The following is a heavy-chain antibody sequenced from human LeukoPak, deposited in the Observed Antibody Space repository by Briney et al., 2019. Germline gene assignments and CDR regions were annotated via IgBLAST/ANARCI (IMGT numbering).Heavy chain of an antibody. D-gene: IGHD6-6*01. CDR2: INSDGSEG. CDR3: ARSSYSSSSSV. CDR1: GFTFSGFW. V-gene: IGHV3-7*03. J-gene: IGHJ3*01. Sequence: GGSLSLSCAVSGFTFSGFWMSWSRQAPGKGLEWVASINSDGSEGYYADVVKGRFTISRDNAKNSLYLQINSLRAEDTAVYYCARSSYSSSSSVWGQGTMVTVSS.